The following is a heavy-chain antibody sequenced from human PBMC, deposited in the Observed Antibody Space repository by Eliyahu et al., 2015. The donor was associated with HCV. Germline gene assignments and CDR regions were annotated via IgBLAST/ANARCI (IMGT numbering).Heavy chain of an antibody. CDR3: ARDPAVETGS. V-gene: IGHV1-2*02. D-gene: IGHD5-18*01. Sequence: QVQLVQSGAEVKKPGASVKVSCXASGYTFTGYYLHWVRQAPGQGLEWVGWINPNSGGTNYAQKFQGRVTMTRVTPISTAYMELSSLRSDDTAVYYCARDPAVETGSWGQGTLVTVSS. J-gene: IGHJ5*02. CDR2: INPNSGGT. CDR1: GYTFTGYY.